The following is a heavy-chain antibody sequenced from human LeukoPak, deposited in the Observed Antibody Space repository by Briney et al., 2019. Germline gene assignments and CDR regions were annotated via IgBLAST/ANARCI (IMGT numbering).Heavy chain of an antibody. CDR1: GFTFSSYW. Sequence: GGSLRLSCAASGFTFSSYWMSWVRQAPGKGLEWVANIKQDGSEKYYVDSVKGRFTISRDNAKNSLYLQMNSLRAEDTSVYYCARSAPPPMGYFDYWGQGTLVTVSS. D-gene: IGHD5-24*01. V-gene: IGHV3-7*01. J-gene: IGHJ4*02. CDR2: IKQDGSEK. CDR3: ARSAPPPMGYFDY.